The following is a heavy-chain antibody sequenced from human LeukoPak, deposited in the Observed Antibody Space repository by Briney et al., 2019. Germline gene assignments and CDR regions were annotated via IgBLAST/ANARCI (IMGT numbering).Heavy chain of an antibody. CDR3: ASCSGGSCSPDY. D-gene: IGHD2-15*01. Sequence: SLRLSCAASGFTFDDYAMHWVRQAPGKGLEWVSGISWNSGSIGYADSVKGRFTISRDNAKNSLYLQMNSLRAEDTAVYYCASCSGGSCSPDYWGQGTLVTVSS. CDR2: ISWNSGSI. CDR1: GFTFDDYA. V-gene: IGHV3-9*01. J-gene: IGHJ4*02.